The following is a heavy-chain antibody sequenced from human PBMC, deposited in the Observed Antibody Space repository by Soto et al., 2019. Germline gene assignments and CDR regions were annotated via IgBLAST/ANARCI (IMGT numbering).Heavy chain of an antibody. CDR1: GFTFSSYG. CDR2: IWYDGSNK. V-gene: IGHV3-33*01. D-gene: IGHD2-21*02. CDR3: ARDRGHMVVVTAMTGMDV. Sequence: QVQLVESGGGVVQPGRSLRLSCAASGFTFSSYGMHWVRQAPGKGLEWVAVIWYDGSNKYYADSVKGRFTISRDNSKNTLYLQRNSLRAEDTAVYYCARDRGHMVVVTAMTGMDVWGQGTTVTVSS. J-gene: IGHJ6*02.